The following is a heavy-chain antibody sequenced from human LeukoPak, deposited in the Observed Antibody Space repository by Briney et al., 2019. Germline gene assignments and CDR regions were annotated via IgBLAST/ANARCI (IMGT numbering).Heavy chain of an antibody. D-gene: IGHD3-22*01. Sequence: SETLSLTCAVYGGSFSGYYWSWIRQPAGKGLEWIGHISTSGSTGYNPSLKSRVTMSLDTSKNQFSLKLSSVTAADTAVYYCARASSDYSLSWFDPWGQGTLVTVSS. CDR1: GGSFSGYY. J-gene: IGHJ5*02. CDR2: ISTSGST. CDR3: ARASSDYSLSWFDP. V-gene: IGHV4-59*10.